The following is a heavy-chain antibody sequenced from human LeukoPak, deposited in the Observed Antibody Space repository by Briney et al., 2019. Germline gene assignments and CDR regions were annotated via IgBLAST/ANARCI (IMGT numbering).Heavy chain of an antibody. CDR1: GYTFTGYH. Sequence: GASVKVSCKASGYTFTGYHMHWVRQAPGQGLGWMGWINPNSGGTNYAQKFQGRVTMTRDTSISTAYMELSRLRSDDTAVYYCARDDCSGGSCYSEFDYWGQGTLVTVSS. CDR3: ARDDCSGGSCYSEFDY. V-gene: IGHV1-2*02. J-gene: IGHJ4*02. D-gene: IGHD2-15*01. CDR2: INPNSGGT.